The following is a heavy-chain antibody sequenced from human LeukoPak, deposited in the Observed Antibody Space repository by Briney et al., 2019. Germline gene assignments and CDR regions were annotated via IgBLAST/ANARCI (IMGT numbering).Heavy chain of an antibody. J-gene: IGHJ6*03. CDR2: IYTSGST. Sequence: SETLSLTCTVSGGSISSGSHYWSWIRQPAGKGLEWIGRIYTSGSTNYNPSLKSRVTISVDTSKNQFSLKLSSVTAADTAVYYCARFYYYYYYMDVWGKGTTVTVSS. CDR3: ARFYYYYYYMDV. V-gene: IGHV4-61*02. CDR1: GGSISSGSHY.